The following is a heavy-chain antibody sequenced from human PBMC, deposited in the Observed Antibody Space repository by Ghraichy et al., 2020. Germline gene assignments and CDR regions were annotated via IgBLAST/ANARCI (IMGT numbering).Heavy chain of an antibody. CDR1: GGSFSGYY. CDR3: ARGRRRYSDYVGGSDRYSNFDF. D-gene: IGHD3-16*02. CDR2: ISHIGVT. J-gene: IGHJ4*03. Sequence: SETLSLTCAVYGGSFSGYYWGWILQPPGKGREWIGEISHIGVTNYNPSLYSRVTISVDTSKNQFSLKLNSVTATDTAVYYCARGRRRYSDYVGGSDRYSNFDFWGHGNQVTVSS. V-gene: IGHV4-34*01.